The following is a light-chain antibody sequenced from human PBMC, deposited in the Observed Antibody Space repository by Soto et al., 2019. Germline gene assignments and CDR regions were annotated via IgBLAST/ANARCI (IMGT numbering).Light chain of an antibody. CDR3: QQYGSSPRYT. CDR2: GAS. Sequence: EIVLTQSPGTLSLSQGERATLSCRASQSVSSSYLAWYQQKPGQAPRLLIYGASSRATGIPDRFSGSGSGTDFTLTISRLEPEDFAVYYCQQYGSSPRYTFGQGTKVDIK. V-gene: IGKV3-20*01. J-gene: IGKJ2*01. CDR1: QSVSSSY.